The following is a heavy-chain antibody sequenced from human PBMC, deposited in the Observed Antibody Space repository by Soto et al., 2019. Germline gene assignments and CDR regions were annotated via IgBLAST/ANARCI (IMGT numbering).Heavy chain of an antibody. CDR2: IYYSGST. J-gene: IGHJ3*02. Sequence: SETLSLTCTVSGGSISSGGYYWSWIRQHPWKGLEWIGYIYYSGSTYYNPSLKSRVTISVDTSKNQFSLKLSSVTAVDTAVYYCARDAGGYGGKYDAFDIWGQGXMVTVSS. D-gene: IGHD4-17*01. CDR3: ARDAGGYGGKYDAFDI. CDR1: GGSISSGGYY. V-gene: IGHV4-31*03.